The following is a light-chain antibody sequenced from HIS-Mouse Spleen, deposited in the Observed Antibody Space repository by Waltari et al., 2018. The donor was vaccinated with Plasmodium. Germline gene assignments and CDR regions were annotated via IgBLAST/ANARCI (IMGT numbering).Light chain of an antibody. V-gene: IGKV3-15*01. CDR3: QQYNNWSFT. J-gene: IGKJ3*01. CDR2: GAS. Sequence: ELVMTQSPAPLSVSPGERATLSCSASQSVSSNLAWYQQKPGQAPRLLIYGASTRATGIPARFSGSWSGTEFTLTISSLQSEDFAVYYCQQYNNWSFTFGPGTKVDIK. CDR1: QSVSSN.